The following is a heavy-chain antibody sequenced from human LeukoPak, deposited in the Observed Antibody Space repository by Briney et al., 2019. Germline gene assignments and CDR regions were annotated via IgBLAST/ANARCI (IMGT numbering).Heavy chain of an antibody. D-gene: IGHD3-22*01. V-gene: IGHV4-34*01. CDR2: INHSGSI. J-gene: IGHJ4*01. CDR1: GGSIRNYY. Sequence: SETLSLTCAIYGGSIRNYYWSWIRQTPGKGLEWIGEINHSGSINYNPSLKSRVTISLDTTKNQFSLKLTSVAASDTAVYYCAGDSDSWGYFDSWGQGTLVTVSS. CDR3: AGDSDSWGYFDS.